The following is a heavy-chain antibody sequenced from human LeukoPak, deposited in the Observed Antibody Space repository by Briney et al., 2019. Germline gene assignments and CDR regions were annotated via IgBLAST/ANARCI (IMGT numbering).Heavy chain of an antibody. J-gene: IGHJ4*02. D-gene: IGHD5-18*01. CDR2: INHSGST. CDR3: ARGLGYSYGYSYYFDY. CDR1: GGSFSGYY. Sequence: SETLSLTCAVYGGSFSGYYWSWIRQPPGKGLEWIGEINHSGSTNYNPSLKSRVTISVDTSKNQFSLKLSSATAADTAVYYCARGLGYSYGYSYYFDYWGQGTLVTVSS. V-gene: IGHV4-34*01.